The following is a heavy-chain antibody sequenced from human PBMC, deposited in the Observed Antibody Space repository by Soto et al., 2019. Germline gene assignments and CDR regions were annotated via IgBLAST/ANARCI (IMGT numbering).Heavy chain of an antibody. CDR2: IYYSGST. J-gene: IGHJ6*02. CDR3: ARVITAMTWGTPGYYYGMAV. Sequence: KPSETLSLTCTVSGGSISRGGYYWSWIRQHPGKGLEWIGHIYYSGSTDYSPSLKSRATMSVDTSKNQFSLKLSSVTAADTAMYYCARVITAMTWGTPGYYYGMAVWGQGTTVTVSS. D-gene: IGHD5-18*01. V-gene: IGHV4-31*03. CDR1: GGSISRGGYY.